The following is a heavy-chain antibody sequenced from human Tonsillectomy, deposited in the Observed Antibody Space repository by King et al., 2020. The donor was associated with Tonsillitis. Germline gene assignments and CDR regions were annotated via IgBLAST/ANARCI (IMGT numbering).Heavy chain of an antibody. V-gene: IGHV3-30-3*01. Sequence: VQLVESGGGVVQPGRSLRLSCAASGFRFGSFAMHWVRQAPGKGLEWVALLSFDGNNEDYADSVKGRFSISRDNSKNTLYLQMNSVRPEDTAIYYCARGALELDYWGQGTLVTVSS. CDR2: LSFDGNNE. CDR3: ARGALELDY. CDR1: GFRFGSFA. J-gene: IGHJ4*02.